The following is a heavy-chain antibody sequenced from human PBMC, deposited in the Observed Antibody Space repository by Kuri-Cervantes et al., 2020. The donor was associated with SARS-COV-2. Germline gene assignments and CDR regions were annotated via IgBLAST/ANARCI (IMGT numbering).Heavy chain of an antibody. Sequence: SVKVSCKASGFTFTSSAMQWVRQARGQRLEWIGWIVVGSGNTNYAQKFQERVTITRDMSTSTAYMELSSLRSEDTAVYYCARDLGSSSWYLFDYWGQGTLVTVSS. CDR1: GFTFTSSA. V-gene: IGHV1-58*02. J-gene: IGHJ4*02. D-gene: IGHD6-13*01. CDR3: ARDLGSSSWYLFDY. CDR2: IVVGSGNT.